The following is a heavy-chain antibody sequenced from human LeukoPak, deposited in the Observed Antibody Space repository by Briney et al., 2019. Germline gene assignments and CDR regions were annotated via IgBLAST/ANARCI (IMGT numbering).Heavy chain of an antibody. J-gene: IGHJ6*03. CDR1: GGSFSSYA. CDR2: IIPIFGTT. V-gene: IGHV1-69*05. CDR3: ARDDSGSYPDNYYLDV. Sequence: SVKVSCKASGGSFSSYAVTWVRLAPGQGLEWMGRIIPIFGTTDYAQKFQGRVTVTTDESTSTVYMELSSLRSDDTAIYYCARDDSGSYPDNYYLDVWGKGTTVTVSS. D-gene: IGHD1-26*01.